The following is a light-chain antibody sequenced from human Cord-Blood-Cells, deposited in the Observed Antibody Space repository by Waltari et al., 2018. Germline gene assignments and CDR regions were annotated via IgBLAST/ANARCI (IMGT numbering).Light chain of an antibody. CDR1: QSLLHSNGYNY. J-gene: IGKJ1*01. CDR2: LGS. V-gene: IGKV2-28*01. Sequence: DIVMTQSPLSLPVTPGEPASISCRSSQSLLHSNGYNYWDWYLQKPGQSPQLLIYLGSNRASGVPDRFSGSGAGTDFTLKISRVEAEDVGVYYCMQALQTPRTCGQETKVEIK. CDR3: MQALQTPRT.